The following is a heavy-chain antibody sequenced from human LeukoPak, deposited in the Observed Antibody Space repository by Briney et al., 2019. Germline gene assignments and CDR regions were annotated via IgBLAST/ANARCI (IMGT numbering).Heavy chain of an antibody. J-gene: IGHJ4*02. D-gene: IGHD6-6*01. CDR1: GFTFRSYW. Sequence: GGPLRLSCAAPGFTFRSYWMTWVRQAPGKGLEWVANIKQDGSEKYYVDSVKGRFTISRDNAKNSLYLQMNSLRAEDRAVYYCARDASDENGSSSRIHLDYWGQGTLVTVSS. V-gene: IGHV3-7*01. CDR2: IKQDGSEK. CDR3: ARDASDENGSSSRIHLDY.